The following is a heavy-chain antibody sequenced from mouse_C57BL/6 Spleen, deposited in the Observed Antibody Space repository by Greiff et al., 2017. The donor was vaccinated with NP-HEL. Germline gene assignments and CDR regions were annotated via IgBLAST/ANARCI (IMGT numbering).Heavy chain of an antibody. J-gene: IGHJ2*01. Sequence: VQRVESGAELARPGASVKLSCKASGYTFTSYGISWVKQRTGQGLEWIGEIYPRSGNTYYNEKFKGKATLTADKSSSTAYMELRSLTSEDSAVYFCARGDYYGSSYGYWGQGTTLTVSS. V-gene: IGHV1-81*01. CDR1: GYTFTSYG. D-gene: IGHD1-1*01. CDR3: ARGDYYGSSYGY. CDR2: IYPRSGNT.